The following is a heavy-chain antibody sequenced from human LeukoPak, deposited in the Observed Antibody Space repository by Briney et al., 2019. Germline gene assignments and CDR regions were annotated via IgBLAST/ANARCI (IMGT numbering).Heavy chain of an antibody. J-gene: IGHJ4*02. CDR1: GLTFSSYW. CDR3: ARCSGSYHSFDY. CDR2: IKQDGSEK. D-gene: IGHD1-26*01. Sequence: GGSLRLPCAASGLTFSSYWMSWVRQAPGKGLEWVASIKQDGSEKYYVDSVRGRFTISRDNAKNSLYLQMNSLRTEDMAVYYCARCSGSYHSFDYWGQGTLVTVSS. V-gene: IGHV3-7*05.